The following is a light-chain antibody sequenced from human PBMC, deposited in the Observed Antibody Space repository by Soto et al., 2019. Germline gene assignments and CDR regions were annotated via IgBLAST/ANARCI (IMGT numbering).Light chain of an antibody. CDR3: AAWDDGLNGVL. CDR2: YDD. V-gene: IGLV1-36*01. J-gene: IGLJ2*01. Sequence: QSVLTQPPSVSEAPRQRVTISCSGSRSNIGNNAVNWYQQLPGEAPKLLIYYDDLLPSGVSDRFSGSKSGTSASLAISGLQSEEEAVYYCAAWDDGLNGVLFGGGTKLTVL. CDR1: RSNIGNNA.